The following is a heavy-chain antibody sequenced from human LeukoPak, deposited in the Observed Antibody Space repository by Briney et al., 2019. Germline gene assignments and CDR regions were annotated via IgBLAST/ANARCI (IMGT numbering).Heavy chain of an antibody. J-gene: IGHJ5*02. CDR1: GGTFSSYA. Sequence: ASVKVSCKASGGTFSSYAISWVRQAPGQGLEWMGGIIPIFGTANYAQKFQGRVTITTDESTSTAYMALSSLRSEDTAVYYCARGYRFTPPPWVGGNNWFDPWGQGTLVTVSS. D-gene: IGHD3-16*01. CDR3: ARGYRFTPPPWVGGNNWFDP. V-gene: IGHV1-69*05. CDR2: IIPIFGTA.